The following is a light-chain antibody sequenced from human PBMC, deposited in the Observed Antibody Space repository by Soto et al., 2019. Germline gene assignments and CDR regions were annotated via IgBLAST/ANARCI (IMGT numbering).Light chain of an antibody. CDR2: EVT. CDR1: SSDVGGNNY. CDR3: SSYAGSNNVI. Sequence: QSALTQPPSASGSPGQSVAISCTGTSSDVGGNNYVSWYQQHPGKAPKLMVYEVTKRPSGVPDRFSGSKSGNTASLTVSVLQAEEEADYYCSSYAGSNNVIFGGGTKLTVL. V-gene: IGLV2-8*01. J-gene: IGLJ2*01.